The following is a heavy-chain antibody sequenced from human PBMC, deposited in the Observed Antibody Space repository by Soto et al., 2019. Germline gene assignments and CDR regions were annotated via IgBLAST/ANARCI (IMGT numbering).Heavy chain of an antibody. CDR1: GFPFSTYW. J-gene: IGHJ4*02. D-gene: IGHD4-4*01. CDR3: AGWGGHDYNY. V-gene: IGHV3-7*03. CDR2: INPDGNVG. Sequence: EVQLLGSGGGLVQPGGSLRLSCVGSGFPFSTYWVNWVRQAPGKGLEWVANINPDGNVGTYVDSVRGRFTTSRDNAKNSLYQQMNSLRADDTAVYFCAGWGGHDYNYWGQGIMVTVSS.